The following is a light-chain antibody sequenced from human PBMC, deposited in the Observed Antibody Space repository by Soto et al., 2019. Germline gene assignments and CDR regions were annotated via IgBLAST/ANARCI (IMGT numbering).Light chain of an antibody. J-gene: IGLJ2*01. CDR3: QSYDSSLSGPVV. Sequence: QSALTQPPSVSGAPGQRVTISCTGSTSNIGAGYDVQWYQQLPGTAPKLLIFGNINRPSGVPDRFSGSKSGTSASLAITGLQVEDEADYSCQSYDSSLSGPVVFGGGTKLTVL. CDR2: GNI. V-gene: IGLV1-40*01. CDR1: TSNIGAGYD.